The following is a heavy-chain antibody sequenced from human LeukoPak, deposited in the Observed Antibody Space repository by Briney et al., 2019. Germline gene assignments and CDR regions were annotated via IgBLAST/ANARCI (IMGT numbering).Heavy chain of an antibody. V-gene: IGHV1-69*13. D-gene: IGHD3-22*01. CDR1: GGTFSSYA. CDR2: IIPIFGTA. CDR3: ARESTNYYDADAYHYGPVY. Sequence: GASVKVSCKASGGTFSSYAISWVRQAPGQGLEWMGGIIPIFGTANYAQNFQGRLTIIADESTRTTYMELSNLRSEDTAIYYCARESTNYYDADAYHYGPVYWGQGTLVTVSS. J-gene: IGHJ4*02.